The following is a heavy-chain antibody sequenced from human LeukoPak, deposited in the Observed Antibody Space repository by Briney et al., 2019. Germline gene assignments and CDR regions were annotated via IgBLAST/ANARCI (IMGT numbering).Heavy chain of an antibody. CDR3: ARSYSSSWYITQYYYYMDV. D-gene: IGHD6-13*01. V-gene: IGHV4-34*01. Sequence: SETLSLTCAVYGGSFSGYYWSWIRQPPGKGLEWIGEINHSGSTYYNPSLKSRVTISVDTSKNQFSLKLSSVTAADTAVYYCARSYSSSWYITQYYYYMDVWGKGTTVTVSS. CDR2: INHSGST. CDR1: GGSFSGYY. J-gene: IGHJ6*03.